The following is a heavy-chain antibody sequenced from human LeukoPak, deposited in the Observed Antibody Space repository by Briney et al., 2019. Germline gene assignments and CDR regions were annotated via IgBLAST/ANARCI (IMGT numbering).Heavy chain of an antibody. CDR1: GFTISSYW. CDR2: INSDGSST. Sequence: PGGSLRLSCAASGFTISSYWMHWVRQAPGKGLVWVSRINSDGSSTSYADSVKGRFTISRDNAKNTLYLQMNSLRAEDTAVYYCARGQALYYYDSTNWFDPWGQGTLVTVSS. CDR3: ARGQALYYYDSTNWFDP. D-gene: IGHD3-22*01. V-gene: IGHV3-74*01. J-gene: IGHJ5*02.